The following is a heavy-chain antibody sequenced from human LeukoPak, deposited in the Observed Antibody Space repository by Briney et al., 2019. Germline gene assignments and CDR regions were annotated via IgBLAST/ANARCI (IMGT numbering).Heavy chain of an antibody. CDR3: ARDLGGGFFDY. J-gene: IGHJ4*02. V-gene: IGHV3-21*01. Sequence: GGSLRLSCAASGFIFSSYSINWVRQAPGKGLEWVSSISSSRSYIHYADSVKGRFTISRDDDKNSLYLQMSNLRAEDTAVYYRARDLGGGFFDYWGQGTLVTVSS. CDR2: ISSSRSYI. CDR1: GFIFSSYS. D-gene: IGHD3-16*01.